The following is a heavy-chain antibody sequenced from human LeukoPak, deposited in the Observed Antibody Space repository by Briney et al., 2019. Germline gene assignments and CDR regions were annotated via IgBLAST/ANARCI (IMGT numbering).Heavy chain of an antibody. CDR3: ARPIGIVGALDAFDI. CDR1: GGSFSGYY. CDR2: INHSGST. Sequence: PSETLSLTCAVYGGSFSGYYWSWIRQPPGKGLEWIGEINHSGSTNYNPSLKSRVTISVDTSKNQFSLKLSSVTAADTAVYYCARPIGIVGALDAFDIWGQGTMVTVSS. J-gene: IGHJ3*02. D-gene: IGHD1-26*01. V-gene: IGHV4-34*01.